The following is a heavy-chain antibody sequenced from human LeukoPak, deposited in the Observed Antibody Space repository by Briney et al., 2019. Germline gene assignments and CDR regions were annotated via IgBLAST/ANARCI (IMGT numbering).Heavy chain of an antibody. V-gene: IGHV4-30-4*01. J-gene: IGHJ3*02. Sequence: SETLSLTCTVSGGSISSGDYYWSWIRQPPGTGLEWIGYIYYSGSTYYNPSLKSRVTISVDTSKNQFSLKLSSVTAADTAVYYCARVPEITSYAFDIWGQGTMVTVSS. CDR3: ARVPEITSYAFDI. CDR1: GGSISSGDYY. CDR2: IYYSGST. D-gene: IGHD3-16*01.